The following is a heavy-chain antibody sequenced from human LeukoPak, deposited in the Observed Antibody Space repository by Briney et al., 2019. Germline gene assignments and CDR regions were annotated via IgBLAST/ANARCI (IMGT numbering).Heavy chain of an antibody. V-gene: IGHV1-69*04. D-gene: IGHD3-10*01. J-gene: IGHJ4*02. Sequence: SVKVSCKASGGTFSSYTISWVRQAPGQRLEWMGRIIPILGIANYAQKFQGRVTITADKSTSTAYMELSSLRSEDTAVYYCARDSGREPDNYWGQGTLVTVSS. CDR2: IIPILGIA. CDR1: GGTFSSYT. CDR3: ARDSGREPDNY.